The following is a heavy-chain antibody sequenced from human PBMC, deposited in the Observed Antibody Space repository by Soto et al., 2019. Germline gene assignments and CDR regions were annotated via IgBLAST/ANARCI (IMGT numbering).Heavy chain of an antibody. CDR3: ARERPITLPDYDFWRVQGDWFDP. D-gene: IGHD3-3*01. Sequence: QVQLVESGGGLVKPGGSLRLSCAASGFTFSDYYMSWIRQAPGKGLEWVSYISSSSSYTNYADSVKGRFTISRDNAKNSLYLQMNSLRAEDTAVYYCARERPITLPDYDFWRVQGDWFDPWGQGTLVTVSS. CDR1: GFTFSDYY. V-gene: IGHV3-11*06. J-gene: IGHJ5*02. CDR2: ISSSSSYT.